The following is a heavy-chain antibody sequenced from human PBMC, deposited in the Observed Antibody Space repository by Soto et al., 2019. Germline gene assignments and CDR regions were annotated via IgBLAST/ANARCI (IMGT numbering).Heavy chain of an antibody. J-gene: IGHJ4*02. V-gene: IGHV3-23*01. Sequence: EVPLLESGGGLVQPGGSLTLSCATSGFTFSSYAMVWVRQAAEKGLEWVASISNNGDTAYYADSVKGRFTISRGNSENTPYLQMNGLRADDTALYFCAKSRVFIGAIVTLLDSWGQGTQVTVSS. CDR3: AKSRVFIGAIVTLLDS. CDR2: ISNNGDTA. D-gene: IGHD3-16*02. CDR1: GFTFSSYA.